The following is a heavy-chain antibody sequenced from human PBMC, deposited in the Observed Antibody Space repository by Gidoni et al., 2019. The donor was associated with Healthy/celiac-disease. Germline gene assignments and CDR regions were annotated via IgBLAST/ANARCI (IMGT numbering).Heavy chain of an antibody. CDR3: ARSRGLDY. D-gene: IGHD3-10*01. CDR1: GFTFSTSW. V-gene: IGHV3-7*03. Sequence: EVQLVESGGGLVQPGGSLRLSCEASGFTFSTSWMSWVRQAPGKGLEWVANIKQDGSEKYYVDSVKGRFTIARDNAKNSLYLQMNSRRAEDTAVYYCARSRGLDYWGQGTLVTVSS. CDR2: IKQDGSEK. J-gene: IGHJ4*02.